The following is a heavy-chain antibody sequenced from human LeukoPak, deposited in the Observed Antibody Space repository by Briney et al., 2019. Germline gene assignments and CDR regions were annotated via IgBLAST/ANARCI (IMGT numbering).Heavy chain of an antibody. D-gene: IGHD6-6*01. CDR3: ARMRPELDY. V-gene: IGHV3-48*03. Sequence: GGSLRLSCAASGFTFSSYEMNWVRQTPGKGLEWISYISSSGGTIYYADSVKGRFTISRDNAKNSLYLQMNSLRAEDTAVYYCARMRPELDYWGQGTLVTVSS. J-gene: IGHJ4*02. CDR1: GFTFSSYE. CDR2: ISSSGGTI.